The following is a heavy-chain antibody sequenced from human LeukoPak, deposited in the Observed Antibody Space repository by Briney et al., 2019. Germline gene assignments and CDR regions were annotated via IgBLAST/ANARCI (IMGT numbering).Heavy chain of an antibody. CDR1: GFTFSSYA. CDR3: ARDFSHYAALTFYYFDY. V-gene: IGHV3-30*04. Sequence: GGSLRLSCAASGFTFSSYAMHWVRQAPGKGLEWVAVISYDGSNKYYADSVKGRFTISRDNSKNTLYLQMNSLRAEDTAVYYCARDFSHYAALTFYYFDYWGQGTLVTVSS. J-gene: IGHJ4*02. CDR2: ISYDGSNK. D-gene: IGHD6-6*01.